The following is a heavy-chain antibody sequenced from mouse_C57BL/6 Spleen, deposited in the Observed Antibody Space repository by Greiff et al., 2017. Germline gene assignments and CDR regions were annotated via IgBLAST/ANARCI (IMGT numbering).Heavy chain of an antibody. CDR2: IDPSDSYT. CDR3: ARRKGAMDY. CDR1: GYTFTSYW. Sequence: QVQLQQPGAELVRPGTSVKLSCKASGYTFTSYWLNWVKQRPGQGLEWIGVIDPSDSYTNYNQKFKGKATLTVDTSSSTAYMQLSSLTSEDSAVYYCARRKGAMDYWGQGTSVTDSS. V-gene: IGHV1-59*01. J-gene: IGHJ4*01.